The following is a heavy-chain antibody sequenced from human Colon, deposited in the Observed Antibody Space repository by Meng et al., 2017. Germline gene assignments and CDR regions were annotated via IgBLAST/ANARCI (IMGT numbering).Heavy chain of an antibody. CDR1: RGSVRRTIG. J-gene: IGHJ4*02. CDR2: IACSGNT. Sequence: QQQGGAGGLGKPRGSVTLTPTAARGSVRRTIGRTWVRQPPGKGPTWIGEIACSGNTNYNQSLNSRVHISVHKTKRQFSLKLNSVTDADRVVSYCARRPPLWFGELASFDSWGKGTLVTVSS. V-gene: IGHV4-4*02. D-gene: IGHD3-10*01. CDR3: ARRPPLWFGELASFDS.